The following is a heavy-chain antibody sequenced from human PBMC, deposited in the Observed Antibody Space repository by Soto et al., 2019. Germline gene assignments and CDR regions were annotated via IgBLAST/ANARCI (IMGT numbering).Heavy chain of an antibody. CDR1: GGSFSGYY. CDR2: INHSGST. D-gene: IGHD2-15*01. CDR3: ARGGEVVVAANPYYFDY. V-gene: IGHV4-34*01. Sequence: QVQLQPWGAGLLKPSETLSLTCAVYGGSFSGYYWSWIRQPPGKGLEWIGEINHSGSTNYKPSLKSRVTISVDASKHQFSLKLSFVTAADTAVYYCARGGEVVVAANPYYFDYWGQGTLVTVSS. J-gene: IGHJ4*02.